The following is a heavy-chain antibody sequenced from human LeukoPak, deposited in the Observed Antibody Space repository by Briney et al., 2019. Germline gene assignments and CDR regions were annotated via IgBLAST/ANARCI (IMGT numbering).Heavy chain of an antibody. Sequence: PSETLSLTCTVSGGSISSSSYYWGWIRQPPGKGLEWIGSIYYSGSTYYNPSLKSRVTISVDTSKNQFSLKLSSVTAADTAVYYCARSPGRNYYDSSGYVDYWGQGTLVTVSP. CDR3: ARSPGRNYYDSSGYVDY. V-gene: IGHV4-39*01. D-gene: IGHD3-22*01. J-gene: IGHJ4*02. CDR2: IYYSGST. CDR1: GGSISSSSYY.